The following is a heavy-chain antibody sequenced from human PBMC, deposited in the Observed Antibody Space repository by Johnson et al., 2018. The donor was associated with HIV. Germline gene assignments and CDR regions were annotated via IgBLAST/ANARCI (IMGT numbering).Heavy chain of an antibody. D-gene: IGHD5-24*01. CDR1: GFTFSGHG. V-gene: IGHV3-23*04. CDR2: ISGSGAST. CDR3: AKDIYGYDAFDI. Sequence: VQLVESGGGVVQPGRSLRLSCAASGFTFSGHGIHWVRQAPGKGLEWVSAISGSGASTYYADSLKGRCTISRDNSKNTLYLQMNRLRAEDTALYYCAKDIYGYDAFDIWGQGTMVTVSS. J-gene: IGHJ3*02.